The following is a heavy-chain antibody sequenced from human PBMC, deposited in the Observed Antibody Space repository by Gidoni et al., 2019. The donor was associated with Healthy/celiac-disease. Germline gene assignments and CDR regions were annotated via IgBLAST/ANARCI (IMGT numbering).Heavy chain of an antibody. V-gene: IGHV3-30-3*01. D-gene: IGHD3-22*01. Sequence: QLVESGGGVVQPGRSLRLACAASGFTFSSYAMHWVRQAPGKGLGWVAVISYDGSNKYYADSVKGRFTIARDNSKNTLYLQMNSLRAEDTAVYYCARGSYYYDSRVVFDYWGQGTLVTVSS. J-gene: IGHJ4*02. CDR1: GFTFSSYA. CDR3: ARGSYYYDSRVVFDY. CDR2: ISYDGSNK.